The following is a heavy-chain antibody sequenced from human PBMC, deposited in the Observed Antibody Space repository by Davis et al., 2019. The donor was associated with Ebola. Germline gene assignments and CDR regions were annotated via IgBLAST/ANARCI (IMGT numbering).Heavy chain of an antibody. CDR2: ISSSSSTI. CDR3: ARGIAAAGPYYSYGMDV. V-gene: IGHV3-48*02. J-gene: IGHJ6*04. D-gene: IGHD6-13*01. CDR1: GFTFSSYS. Sequence: GGSLRLSCAASGFTFSSYSMNWVRQAPGKGLEWVSYISSSSSTIYYADSVKGRFTISRDNAKNSLYLQMNSLRDEDTAVYYCARGIAAAGPYYSYGMDVWGKGTTVTVSS.